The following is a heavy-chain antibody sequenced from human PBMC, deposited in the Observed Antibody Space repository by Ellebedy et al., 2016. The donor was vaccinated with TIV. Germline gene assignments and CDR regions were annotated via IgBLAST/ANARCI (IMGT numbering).Heavy chain of an antibody. CDR1: GFLLSSSA. J-gene: IGHJ4*02. Sequence: GESLKISCAAPGFLLSSSAMSWVRHTPGRGLEWVSAISPNDDWPPYADSVKGRFTISRDKSKSTGSRQMNSLRVEDTAVNSGAKGGAGDHGYWGQGTLVIVSS. D-gene: IGHD7-27*01. CDR3: AKGGAGDHGY. V-gene: IGHV3-23*01. CDR2: ISPNDDWP.